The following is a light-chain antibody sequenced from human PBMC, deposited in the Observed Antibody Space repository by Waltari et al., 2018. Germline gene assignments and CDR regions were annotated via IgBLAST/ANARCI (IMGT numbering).Light chain of an antibody. CDR2: DVS. V-gene: IGLV2-8*01. J-gene: IGLJ2*01. CDR3: SSYGGKNNLI. Sequence: QSALPQPPPASGSPGQSVTISCTGTPSDLGGYKFVSWFQQHPGKAPKLVIYDVSERPSGVPDRFSGSKSGSTATLTVSGLQAEDEADYYCSSYGGKNNLIFGGGTTLTVL. CDR1: PSDLGGYKF.